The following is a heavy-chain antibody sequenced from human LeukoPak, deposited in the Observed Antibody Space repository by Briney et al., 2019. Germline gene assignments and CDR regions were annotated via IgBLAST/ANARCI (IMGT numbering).Heavy chain of an antibody. CDR1: GGSISSGGYY. J-gene: IGHJ4*02. D-gene: IGHD3-22*01. CDR2: IYYSGST. CDR3: ARDRNSGYFDY. V-gene: IGHV4-31*03. Sequence: ASETLSLTCTVSGGSISSGGYYWSWIRQHPGKGLEWIGYIYYSGSTYYNPSLKSRVTISVDTSKNQFYLKLSSVTAADTAVYYCARDRNSGYFDYWGQGTLVTVSS.